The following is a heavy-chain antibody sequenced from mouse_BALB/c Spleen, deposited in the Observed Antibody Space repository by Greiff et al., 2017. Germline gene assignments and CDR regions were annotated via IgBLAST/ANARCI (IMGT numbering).Heavy chain of an antibody. J-gene: IGHJ1*01. D-gene: IGHD1-1*01. CDR1: GFSLTSYG. CDR2: IWAGGST. CDR3: ARAHYYGSSYDWYFDV. V-gene: IGHV2-9*02. Sequence: VKLMESGPGLVAPSQSLSITCTVSGFSLTSYGVHWVRQPPGKGLEWLGVIWAGGSTNYNSALMSRLSISKDNSKSQVFLKMNSLQTDDTAMYYCARAHYYGSSYDWYFDVWGAGTTVTVSS.